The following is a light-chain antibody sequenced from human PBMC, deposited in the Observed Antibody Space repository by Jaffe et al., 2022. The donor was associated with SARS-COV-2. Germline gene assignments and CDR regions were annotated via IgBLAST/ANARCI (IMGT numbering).Light chain of an antibody. CDR3: AAWDGSLNGRWV. Sequence: QSVLTQPPSASGTPGQRVAISCSGSSSNIGSNTVNWYQQLPGTAPKLLIYNNNQRPSGVPDRISGSKSGASASLAISGLQSEDESVYYCAAWDGSLNGRWVFGGGTKLTVL. V-gene: IGLV1-44*01. J-gene: IGLJ3*02. CDR1: SSNIGSNT. CDR2: NNN.